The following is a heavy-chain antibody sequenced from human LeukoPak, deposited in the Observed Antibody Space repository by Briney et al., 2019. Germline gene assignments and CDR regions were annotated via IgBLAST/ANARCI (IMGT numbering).Heavy chain of an antibody. CDR2: ISIGSSTI. CDR1: GFTFSDYG. V-gene: IGHV3-48*01. D-gene: IGHD3-10*01. Sequence: GGSLRLSCTASGFTFSDYGMDWVRQSPGKGLEWISYISIGSSTIYYAGSVRGRLTISRDGAKSSLYLQMNSLRAEDTAVYYCARAQSKQGYYGSGSYPHMDVWGQGTTVTVSS. J-gene: IGHJ6*02. CDR3: ARAQSKQGYYGSGSYPHMDV.